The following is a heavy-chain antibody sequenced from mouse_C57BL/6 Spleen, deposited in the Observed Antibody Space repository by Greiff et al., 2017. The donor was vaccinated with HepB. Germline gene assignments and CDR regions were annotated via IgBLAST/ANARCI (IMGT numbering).Heavy chain of an antibody. CDR2: IYPSDSET. D-gene: IGHD1-1*01. V-gene: IGHV1-61*01. Sequence: VQLQQPGAELVRPGSSVKLSCKASGYTFTSYWMDWVKQRPGQGLEWIGNIYPSDSETHYNQKFKDKATLTVDKSSSTAYMQLSSLTSDDSAVYYCASNYYGSSSGNYWGQGTTLTVSS. J-gene: IGHJ2*01. CDR3: ASNYYGSSSGNY. CDR1: GYTFTSYW.